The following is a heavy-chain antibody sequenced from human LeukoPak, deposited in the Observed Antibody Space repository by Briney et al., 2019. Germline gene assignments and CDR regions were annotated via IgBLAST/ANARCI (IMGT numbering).Heavy chain of an antibody. Sequence: PSETLSLTCTVSGGSISSYYWSWIRQPPGKGLEWIGYIYYSGSTNYNPSLKSRVTISVDTSKNQFSLKLSSVTAADTAVYYCASHVDTAMEPFDYWGQGTLVTVSS. CDR3: ASHVDTAMEPFDY. V-gene: IGHV4-59*01. CDR1: GGSISSYY. CDR2: IYYSGST. D-gene: IGHD5-18*01. J-gene: IGHJ4*02.